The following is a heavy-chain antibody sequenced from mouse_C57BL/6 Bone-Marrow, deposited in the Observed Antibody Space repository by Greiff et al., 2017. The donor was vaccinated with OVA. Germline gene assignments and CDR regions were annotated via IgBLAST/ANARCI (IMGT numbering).Heavy chain of an antibody. J-gene: IGHJ1*03. V-gene: IGHV2-9-1*01. CDR2: IWTGGGT. CDR1: GFSLTSYA. Sequence: QVQLQQSGPGLVAPSQSLSITCTVSGFSLTSYAISWVRQPPGKGLEWLGVIWTGGGTNYNSAPKSRLSISKDNSKSQVFLKMNRLQTDDTARYYCARYYYGSSSYCYFDVWGTGTTVTVSS. CDR3: ARYYYGSSSYCYFDV. D-gene: IGHD1-1*01.